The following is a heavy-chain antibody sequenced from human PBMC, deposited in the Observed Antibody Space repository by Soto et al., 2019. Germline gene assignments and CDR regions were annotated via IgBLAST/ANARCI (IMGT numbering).Heavy chain of an antibody. CDR3: AKDRGGNSHYYYYYGMDV. CDR1: GFTFSSYW. Sequence: GGSLRLSCAASGFTFSSYWMSWVRQAPGKGLEWVANINQDGSEKYFVDSVKGRFTISRDNAKNSLYLQMNSLRAEDTAVYYCAKDRGGNSHYYYYYGMDVWGQGTTVTVSS. D-gene: IGHD2-21*02. J-gene: IGHJ6*02. V-gene: IGHV3-7*01. CDR2: INQDGSEK.